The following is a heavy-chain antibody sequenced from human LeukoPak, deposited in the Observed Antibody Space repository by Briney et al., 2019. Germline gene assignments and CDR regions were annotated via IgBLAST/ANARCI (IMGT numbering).Heavy chain of an antibody. CDR3: AREEIVGYDFWSGSGPNAFDI. V-gene: IGHV3-33*01. CDR1: GFTFSSYG. J-gene: IGHJ3*02. D-gene: IGHD3-3*01. Sequence: GGSLRLSCAASGFTFSSYGMHWVRQAPGKGLEWVAVIWYDGSNKYYVDSVKGRFTISRDNSKNTLYLQMNSLRAEDTAVYYCAREEIVGYDFWSGSGPNAFDIWGQGTMVTVSS. CDR2: IWYDGSNK.